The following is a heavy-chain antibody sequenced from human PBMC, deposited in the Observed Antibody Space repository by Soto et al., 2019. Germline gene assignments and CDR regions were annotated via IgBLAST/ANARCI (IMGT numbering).Heavy chain of an antibody. CDR2: INHSGST. Sequence: QVQLQQWGAGLLKPSETLSLTCAVYGGSFSGYYWSWIRQPPGKGLEWIGEINHSGSTNYNPSLMSRVTISVDTSKNQFSLKLSSVTAADTAVYYCARGRGGDTDKYNWFDPWGQGTLVTVSS. CDR1: GGSFSGYY. J-gene: IGHJ5*02. CDR3: ARGRGGDTDKYNWFDP. V-gene: IGHV4-34*01. D-gene: IGHD3-10*01.